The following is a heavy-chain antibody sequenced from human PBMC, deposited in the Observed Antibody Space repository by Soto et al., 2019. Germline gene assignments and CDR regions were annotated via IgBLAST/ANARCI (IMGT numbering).Heavy chain of an antibody. CDR1: GYTFTSYA. V-gene: IGHV1-3*01. J-gene: IGHJ6*02. D-gene: IGHD6-13*01. CDR3: ARGSSSWYPYYYYYGMDV. CDR2: INAGNGNT. Sequence: ASVKVSCKASGYTFTSYAMHWVHQAPGQRLEWMGWINAGNGNTKYSQKFQGRVTVTRDTSASTAYMELSSLRSEDTAVYYCARGSSSWYPYYYYYGMDVWGQGTTVTVSS.